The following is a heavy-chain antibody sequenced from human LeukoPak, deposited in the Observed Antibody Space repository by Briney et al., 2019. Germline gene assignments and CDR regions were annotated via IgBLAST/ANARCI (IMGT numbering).Heavy chain of an antibody. J-gene: IGHJ4*02. D-gene: IGHD3-9*01. CDR3: ARGDGDDILTDPNGGFDY. CDR1: GGSISSGSYY. Sequence: SETLSLTCTVSGGSISSGSYYWSWIRQPAGKGLEWIGRIYTSGSTNYNPSLKSRVTISVDTSKNQSSLKLSSVTAADTAVYYCARGDGDDILTDPNGGFDYWGQGTLVTVSS. CDR2: IYTSGST. V-gene: IGHV4-61*02.